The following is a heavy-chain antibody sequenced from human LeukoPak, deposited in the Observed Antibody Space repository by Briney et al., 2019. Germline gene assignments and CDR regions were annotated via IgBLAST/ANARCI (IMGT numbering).Heavy chain of an antibody. CDR1: GFTFDDYG. D-gene: IGHD1-1*01. J-gene: IGHJ4*02. V-gene: IGHV3-20*04. Sequence: GGSLRLSCAASGFTFDDYGMSWVRQAPGKGLEWVSGINWNGGSTGYADSVKGRFTISRDNAKNTLYLQMNSLRAEDTAVYYCARLDPTEPTDYWGQGTLVTVSS. CDR3: ARLDPTEPTDY. CDR2: INWNGGST.